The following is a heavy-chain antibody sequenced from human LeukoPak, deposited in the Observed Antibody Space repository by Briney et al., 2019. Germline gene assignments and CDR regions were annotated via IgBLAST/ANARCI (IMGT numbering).Heavy chain of an antibody. J-gene: IGHJ4*02. Sequence: SETLSLTCTVSGGSISSGGYYWSWIRQHPGKGLEWIGYISDSGSTYYNPSLKSPVTISVDTSKNQFALKVNSVTAADTAVYYCARVGQLWLDLDYWGQGTMVTVSS. V-gene: IGHV4-31*01. CDR3: ARVGQLWLDLDY. CDR2: ISDSGST. D-gene: IGHD3-10*01. CDR1: GGSISSGGYY.